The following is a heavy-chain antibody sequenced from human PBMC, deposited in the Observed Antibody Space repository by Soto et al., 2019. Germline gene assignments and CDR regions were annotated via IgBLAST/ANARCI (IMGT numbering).Heavy chain of an antibody. Sequence: QVHLQESGPGLVQPSQTLSLTCTVSGGSISTTDYYWSWIRLHPGKGLAWIGFIYYSGTTYYNPSLKRLVYISVDTSKSQFSLRLSSVTAADTAVYFCARYCGSANCGWFDPWGQGTLVTVSS. CDR3: ARYCGSANCGWFDP. J-gene: IGHJ5*02. CDR2: IYYSGTT. CDR1: GGSISTTDYY. V-gene: IGHV4-31*01. D-gene: IGHD2-2*01.